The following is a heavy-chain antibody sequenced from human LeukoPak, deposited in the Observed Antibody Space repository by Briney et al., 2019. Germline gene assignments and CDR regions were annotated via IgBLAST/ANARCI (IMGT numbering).Heavy chain of an antibody. Sequence: SVKVSCKASGGTFNSYAISWVRQAPGQGLEWMGRIIPIFGIANYAQKFQGRVTITADKSTSTAYMELSSLRSEDTAVYYCARGDYYYYYYGMDVWGQGTTVTVSS. V-gene: IGHV1-69*04. CDR3: ARGDYYYYYYGMDV. CDR2: IIPIFGIA. D-gene: IGHD3-16*01. J-gene: IGHJ6*02. CDR1: GGTFNSYA.